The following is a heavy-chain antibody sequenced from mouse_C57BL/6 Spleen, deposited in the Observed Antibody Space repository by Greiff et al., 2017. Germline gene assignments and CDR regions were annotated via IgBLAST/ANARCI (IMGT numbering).Heavy chain of an antibody. CDR3: ANWGSSWYFDV. CDR1: GYTFTSYW. D-gene: IGHD1-1*01. V-gene: IGHV1-50*01. CDR2: IDPSDSYT. J-gene: IGHJ1*03. Sequence: QVQLQQPGAELVKPGASVKLSCKASGYTFTSYWMQWVKQRPGQGLEWIGEIDPSDSYTNYNQKFKGKATLTVDTSSSTAYMQLSSLTSEDSAVYYCANWGSSWYFDVWGTGTTVTVSS.